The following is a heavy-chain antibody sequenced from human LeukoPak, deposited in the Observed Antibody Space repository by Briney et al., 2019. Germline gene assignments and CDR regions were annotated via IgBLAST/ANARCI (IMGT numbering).Heavy chain of an antibody. CDR1: GYTFTSYD. CDR3: ARVGRYDFWSGYYRGAFDI. J-gene: IGHJ3*02. Sequence: ASVRVSCKASGYTFTSYDINWVRQATGQGLEWMGWMNPNSGNTGYAQKFQGRVTITRNTSISTAYMELSSLRSEDTAVYYCARVGRYDFWSGYYRGAFDIWGQGTMVTVSS. CDR2: MNPNSGNT. V-gene: IGHV1-8*01. D-gene: IGHD3-3*01.